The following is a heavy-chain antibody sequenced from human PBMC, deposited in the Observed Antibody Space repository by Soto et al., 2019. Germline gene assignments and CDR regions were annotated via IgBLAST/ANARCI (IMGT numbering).Heavy chain of an antibody. CDR2: IYPGDSDT. V-gene: IGHV5-51*01. J-gene: IGHJ3*02. CDR3: ASRGVYYDFWSGSNNDAFDI. CDR1: GYSFTSYW. Sequence: LGESLKISCKGSGYSFTSYWIGWVRQMPGKGLGWMGIIYPGDSDTRYSPSFQGQVTISADKSISTAYLQWSSLKASDTAMYYCASRGVYYDFWSGSNNDAFDIWGQGTMVTVSS. D-gene: IGHD3-3*01.